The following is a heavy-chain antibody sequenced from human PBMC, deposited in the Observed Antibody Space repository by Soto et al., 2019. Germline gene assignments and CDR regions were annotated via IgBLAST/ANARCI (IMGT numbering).Heavy chain of an antibody. V-gene: IGHV1-24*01. CDR2: FDPEDGET. J-gene: IGHJ6*02. CDR1: GYSLSDLP. D-gene: IGHD2-8*01. Sequence: HVQLVQSGTEVKKSGASVKVSCKVSGYSLSDLPLHWVRQAPGKGLEWMGSFDPEDGETFSAQKFQGRLTMTGDTSTDTAYMDLRNLRSEDTAVYYCVTEIGLTNFFYGMDVWGQGTTVTVSS. CDR3: VTEIGLTNFFYGMDV.